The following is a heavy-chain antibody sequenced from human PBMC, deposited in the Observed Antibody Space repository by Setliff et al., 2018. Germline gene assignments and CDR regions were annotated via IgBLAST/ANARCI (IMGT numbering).Heavy chain of an antibody. J-gene: IGHJ6*03. D-gene: IGHD3-10*01. CDR1: GYTFTTHG. CDR2: INTNTGNP. CDR3: ARASRFGTVKWRGDYYMDV. Sequence: ASVKVSCKASGYTFTTHGISWVRQAPGQRLEWMGWINTNTGNPSYAQGFTGRFVSSLDTSVSTAYLQISSLKPEDTAVYYCARASRFGTVKWRGDYYMDVWGKGTTVTVSS. V-gene: IGHV7-4-1*02.